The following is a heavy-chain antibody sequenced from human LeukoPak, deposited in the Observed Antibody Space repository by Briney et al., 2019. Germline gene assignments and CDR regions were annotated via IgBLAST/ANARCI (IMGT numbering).Heavy chain of an antibody. CDR1: GFTFSSYA. V-gene: IGHV3-23*01. CDR3: ARGGYYSDSRGYYPFDY. Sequence: GGSLRLSCAASGFTFSSYAMSWVRQAPEKGLEWVSAISGDATGTYYEDSVKGRFTVSRDKSKNTLYLQMNSLRAEDTAVYYCARGGYYSDSRGYYPFDYWGQGTLVTVSS. CDR2: ISGDATGT. D-gene: IGHD3-22*01. J-gene: IGHJ4*02.